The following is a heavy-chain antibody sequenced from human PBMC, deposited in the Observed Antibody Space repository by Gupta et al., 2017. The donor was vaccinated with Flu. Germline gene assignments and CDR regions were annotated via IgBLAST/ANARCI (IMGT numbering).Heavy chain of an antibody. CDR1: GYTFTSYD. CDR3: ARPRVGGYCSGGSCYLFGAYGMDV. CDR2: MNPNSGNT. V-gene: IGHV1-8*01. D-gene: IGHD2-15*01. Sequence: QVQLVQSGAEVKKPGASVKVSCKASGYTFTSYDINWVRQATGQGLEWMGWMNPNSGNTGYAQKFQGRVTMTRNTSISTAYMELSSLRSEDTAVYYCARPRVGGYCSGGSCYLFGAYGMDVWGQGTTVTVSS. J-gene: IGHJ6*02.